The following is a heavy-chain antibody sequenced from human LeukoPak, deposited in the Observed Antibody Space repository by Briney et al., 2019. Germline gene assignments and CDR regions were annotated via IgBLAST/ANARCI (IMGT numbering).Heavy chain of an antibody. CDR2: IYPSGST. D-gene: IGHD2/OR15-2a*01. J-gene: IGHJ3*02. V-gene: IGHV4-4*07. CDR3: ARDYFRKGNAFDI. CDR1: GGSISGYY. Sequence: SETLSLTCKVSGGSISGYYWAWIMQPAGKGLEWIGRIYPSGSTNYNPSLKSRVTMSIDTSTNQFSLNLNSVTAADTAVYYCARDYFRKGNAFDIWGQGTMVTISS.